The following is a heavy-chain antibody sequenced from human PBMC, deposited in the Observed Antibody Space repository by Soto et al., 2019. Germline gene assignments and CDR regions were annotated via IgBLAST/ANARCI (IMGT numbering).Heavy chain of an antibody. CDR2: ISSSSSYI. V-gene: IGHV3-21*01. D-gene: IGHD6-19*01. CDR3: ARVRPGLALDY. CDR1: GFTFSSYS. J-gene: IGHJ4*02. Sequence: EVQLVESGGGLVKPGGSLRLSCAASGFTFSSYSMNWVRQAPGKGLEWVSSISSSSSYIYYEDSVKGRFTISRDNAKNSLFLKMNSLRAEATAVYYCARVRPGLALDYWGQGTLVTVSS.